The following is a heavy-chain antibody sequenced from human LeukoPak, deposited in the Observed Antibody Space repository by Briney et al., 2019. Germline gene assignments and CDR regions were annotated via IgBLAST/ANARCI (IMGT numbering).Heavy chain of an antibody. CDR2: IYSDEGSR. J-gene: IGHJ4*02. V-gene: IGHV3-74*01. D-gene: IGHD3-9*01. CDR1: GFTFSSYW. CDR3: ARDADWYGQSFDY. Sequence: HPGGSLRLSCEASGFTFSSYWMHWVRQAPGKGLMWVSRIYSDEGSRNYADSVKGRFTISRDNAKNTLYLQMDSLRAGDTAVYYCARDADWYGQSFDYWGQGTLVTVSS.